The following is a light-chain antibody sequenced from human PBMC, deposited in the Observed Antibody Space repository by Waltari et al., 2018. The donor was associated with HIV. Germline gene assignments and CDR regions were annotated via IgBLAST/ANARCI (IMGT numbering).Light chain of an antibody. CDR2: GAS. CDR3: QQTYMTPQT. CDR1: QTIKNN. V-gene: IGKV1-39*01. J-gene: IGKJ5*01. Sequence: DIQMTQSPSSLSASVGDRVSITCRASQTIKNNLNWYRQKPGKAPKLLIFGASNLQSGVPSRFTGTGSGTYFTLTVSSLQPEDFATYYCQQTYMTPQTFGQGTRLEIK.